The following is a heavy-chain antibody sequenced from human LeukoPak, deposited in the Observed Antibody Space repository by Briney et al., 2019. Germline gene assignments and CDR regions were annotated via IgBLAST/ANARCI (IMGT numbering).Heavy chain of an antibody. J-gene: IGHJ6*02. Sequence: SESLSLTCTVSGGSVSSYYWSWIRQPPGKGLEWIGYIYYSGSTNYNPSLKSRVTISVDTSNNQLSLKLSSVTAADTAVYYCARGMVRGVTGGMDVWGQGTTVTVSS. D-gene: IGHD3-10*01. V-gene: IGHV4-59*02. CDR1: GGSVSSYY. CDR2: IYYSGST. CDR3: ARGMVRGVTGGMDV.